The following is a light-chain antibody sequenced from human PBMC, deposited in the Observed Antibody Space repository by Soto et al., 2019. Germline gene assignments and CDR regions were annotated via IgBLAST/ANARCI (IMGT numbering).Light chain of an antibody. CDR2: AVS. J-gene: IGLJ1*01. Sequence: QSALTQTASVSGSPGQSITISCTGTSSDVGLYDYVSWYQQHPGKAPQLMIYAVSNRPSGVSNRFSASKSGNTASLFISGLQAEDEADYYCSSYTSDSSDVFGSGTKVTVL. CDR1: SSDVGLYDY. CDR3: SSYTSDSSDV. V-gene: IGLV2-14*01.